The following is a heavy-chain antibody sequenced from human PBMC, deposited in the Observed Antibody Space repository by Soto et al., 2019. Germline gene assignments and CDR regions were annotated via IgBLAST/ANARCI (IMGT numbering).Heavy chain of an antibody. V-gene: IGHV3-23*01. CDR3: AKDPLWFGELLSPFDY. D-gene: IGHD3-10*01. Sequence: PGGSLRLSWAASGFTFSSYAMSWVRQAQGKGLEWVSAISGSGGSTYYADSVKGRFTISRDNSKNTLYLQMNSLRAEDTAVYYCAKDPLWFGELLSPFDYWGQGTLVTVSS. CDR1: GFTFSSYA. CDR2: ISGSGGST. J-gene: IGHJ4*02.